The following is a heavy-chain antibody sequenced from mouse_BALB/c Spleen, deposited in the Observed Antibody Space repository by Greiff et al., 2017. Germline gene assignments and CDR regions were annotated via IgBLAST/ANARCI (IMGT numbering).Heavy chain of an antibody. CDR2: INPSNGGT. Sequence: VQLQQSGAELVKPWASVTLSCKASGYTFTSYYMYWVKQRPGQGLEWIGEINPSNGGTNFNEKFKSKATLTVDKSSSTAYMQLSSLTSEDSAVYYCTRGETTMITTGDYWGQGTTLTVSS. D-gene: IGHD2-4*01. CDR3: TRGETTMITTGDY. V-gene: IGHV1S81*02. J-gene: IGHJ2*01. CDR1: GYTFTSYY.